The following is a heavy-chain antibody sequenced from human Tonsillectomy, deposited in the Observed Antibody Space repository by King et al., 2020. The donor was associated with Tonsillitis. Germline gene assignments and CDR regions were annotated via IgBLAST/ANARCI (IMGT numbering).Heavy chain of an antibody. CDR2: IKRKTDGGTT. D-gene: IGHD3-22*01. Sequence: VQLVESGGGLVKPGGSLRLSCAASGFTFSNVWMSWVRQAPGKGLEWVGRIKRKTDGGTTDYAAPVKGRFTISRDDSKNTLYLQMNSLKTEDTAVYYCTTDSQDYYDSSGYYYYYYMDVWGKGTTVTVSS. V-gene: IGHV3-15*01. CDR1: GFTFSNVW. J-gene: IGHJ6*03. CDR3: TTDSQDYYDSSGYYYYYYMDV.